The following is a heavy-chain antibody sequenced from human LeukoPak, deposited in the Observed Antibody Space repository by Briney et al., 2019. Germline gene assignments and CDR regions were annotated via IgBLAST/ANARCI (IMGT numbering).Heavy chain of an antibody. V-gene: IGHV1-18*01. Sequence: GASVRVSCKASGYTFTSYGISWVRQAPGQGLEWMGWISAYNGNTNYAQKLQGRVTMTTDTSTSTAYMELRSLRSDDTAVYYCARAHSSSWSQEGDYWGQGTLVTVSS. D-gene: IGHD6-13*01. CDR3: ARAHSSSWSQEGDY. CDR2: ISAYNGNT. J-gene: IGHJ4*02. CDR1: GYTFTSYG.